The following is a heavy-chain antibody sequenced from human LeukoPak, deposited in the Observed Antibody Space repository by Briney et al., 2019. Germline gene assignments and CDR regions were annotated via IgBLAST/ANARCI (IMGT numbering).Heavy chain of an antibody. CDR3: ARDVLAATGSFDY. V-gene: IGHV4-4*07. CDR2: IYTSGST. CDR1: GDSISSFY. Sequence: SETLSHTCTVSGDSISSFYWSGIRQPAGKGLEWIGHIYTSGSTNYSPSLKSRVTMSVDTSKNQFSLKLSSVTAADTAVYYCARDVLAATGSFDYWGQGTQVTISS. J-gene: IGHJ4*02. D-gene: IGHD6-13*01.